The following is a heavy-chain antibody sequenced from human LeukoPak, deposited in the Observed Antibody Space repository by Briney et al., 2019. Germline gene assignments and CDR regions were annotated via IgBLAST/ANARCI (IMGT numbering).Heavy chain of an antibody. Sequence: QPGGSLRLSCAVSGFSFSNYEMNWVRQAPGKGLEWISYITASSTTIYYADSVKGRFTISRDNAKNSLYLQMNGLRGEDTAVYYCAKGPGARGHFNWFDPWGQGTLVTVSS. CDR2: ITASSTTI. D-gene: IGHD5-12*01. V-gene: IGHV3-48*03. CDR1: GFSFSNYE. CDR3: AKGPGARGHFNWFDP. J-gene: IGHJ5*02.